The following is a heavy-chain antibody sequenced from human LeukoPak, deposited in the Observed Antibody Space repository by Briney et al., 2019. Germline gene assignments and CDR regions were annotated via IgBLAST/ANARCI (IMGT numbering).Heavy chain of an antibody. D-gene: IGHD6-19*01. CDR3: ARDYIAVAGQLDAFDI. CDR2: IYSGGST. J-gene: IGHJ3*02. V-gene: IGHV3-53*01. Sequence: GGSLRLSCAASGFTVSSNYMSWVRQAPGKGLEWVSVIYSGGSTYYADSVKGRFTISRDNSKNTLYLQMNSLRAEDTAVYYCARDYIAVAGQLDAFDIWGQGIMVTVSS. CDR1: GFTVSSNY.